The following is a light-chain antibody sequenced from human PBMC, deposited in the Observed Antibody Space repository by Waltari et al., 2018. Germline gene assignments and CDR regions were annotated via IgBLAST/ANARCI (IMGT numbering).Light chain of an antibody. CDR1: ELPDQF. CDR2: KDS. CDR3: QSADKNGCWV. J-gene: IGLJ3*02. V-gene: IGLV3-25*03. Sequence: SYVLTQPPSVSLYAGQTARIPCSGDELPDQFSFWYQKKPGQAPLLLLFKDSERPSGIPERFYGSSSGTTVTLTISGVQAEDEADYYCQSADKNGCWVFGGGTKLTVL.